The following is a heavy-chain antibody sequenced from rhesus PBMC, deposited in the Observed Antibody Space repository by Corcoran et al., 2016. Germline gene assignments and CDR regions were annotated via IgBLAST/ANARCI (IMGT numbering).Heavy chain of an antibody. CDR1: GGSISDDYY. J-gene: IGHJ4*01. Sequence: QVQLQESGPGLVKPSETLSLTCAVSGGSISDDYYWSWIRPPPGKGLEWLGYIYGSGGGTNYNPSLKNRCTMSRDTAKNQLALKLSSGTVADTAVYDCAREGCRGIYCYTFDDWGQGVLVTVSS. CDR3: AREGCRGIYCYTFDD. D-gene: IGHD2-27*01. CDR2: IYGSGGGT. V-gene: IGHV4-106*01.